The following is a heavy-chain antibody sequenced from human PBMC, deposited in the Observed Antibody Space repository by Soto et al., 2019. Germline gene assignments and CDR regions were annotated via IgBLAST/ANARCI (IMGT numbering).Heavy chain of an antibody. J-gene: IGHJ4*02. CDR3: AREIVVVVAAYLDY. V-gene: IGHV4-30-2*01. Sequence: PSETLSLTCAVSGGSISSGGYSWSWIRQPPGKGLEWIGYIYHSGSTYYNPSLKSRVTISVDRSKNQFSLKLSSVTAADTAVYYCAREIVVVVAAYLDYWGQGTLVTVSS. D-gene: IGHD2-15*01. CDR1: GGSISSGGYS. CDR2: IYHSGST.